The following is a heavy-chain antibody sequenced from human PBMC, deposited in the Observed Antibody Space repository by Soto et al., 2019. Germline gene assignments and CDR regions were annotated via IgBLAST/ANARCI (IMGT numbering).Heavy chain of an antibody. CDR1: GFTFSSYS. Sequence: GSLRLSCAASGFTFSSYSMNWVRQAPGKGLEWVSYISSSSSTIYYADSVKGRFTISRDNAKNSLYLQMNSLRAEDTAVYYCARDGIVVVPADLYYYYYYMDVWGKGTTVTVSS. CDR2: ISSSSSTI. CDR3: ARDGIVVVPADLYYYYYYMDV. D-gene: IGHD2-2*01. J-gene: IGHJ6*03. V-gene: IGHV3-48*01.